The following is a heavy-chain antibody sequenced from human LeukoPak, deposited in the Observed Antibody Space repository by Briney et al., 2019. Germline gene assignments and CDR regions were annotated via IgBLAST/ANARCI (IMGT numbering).Heavy chain of an antibody. D-gene: IGHD5-12*01. CDR2: TYPGDSDT. CDR3: ARHVSIVATTPYYYYMDV. V-gene: IGHV5-51*01. CDR1: GYRFTAYW. Sequence: GESLKISCKASGYRFTAYWIGWVRQMPGKGLEWMGITYPGDSDTRYSPSFQGQVTISADKSISTAYLQWSSLKASDTAMYYCARHVSIVATTPYYYYMDVWGKGTTVTVSS. J-gene: IGHJ6*03.